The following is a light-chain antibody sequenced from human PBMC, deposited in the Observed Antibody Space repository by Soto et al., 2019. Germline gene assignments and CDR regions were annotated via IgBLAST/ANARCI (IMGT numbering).Light chain of an antibody. Sequence: QSALTQPASVSGSPGQSITISCTGTSSDVGGYDYVSWYQQYPGKAPKLIIYEVTNRPSGVSNRFSGSKSGNTASLTISGLRAEDEADYYCSSFRRSSTLPYVFGTGTKVTVL. V-gene: IGLV2-14*01. CDR2: EVT. CDR3: SSFRRSSTLPYV. CDR1: SSDVGGYDY. J-gene: IGLJ1*01.